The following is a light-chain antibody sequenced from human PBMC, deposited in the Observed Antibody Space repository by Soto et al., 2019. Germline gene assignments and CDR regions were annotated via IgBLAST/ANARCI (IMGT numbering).Light chain of an antibody. CDR1: SSDVGGYNY. V-gene: IGLV2-8*01. CDR2: EVS. Sequence: QSALTQPPSASGSPGQSVTISCTGTSSDVGGYNYDSWYQQHPGKAPKLMIYEVSKRPSGVPDRFSGSKSGNTASLTVSGLQAEDEADYYCSSYAGSTPYVFGTGTKLTVL. J-gene: IGLJ1*01. CDR3: SSYAGSTPYV.